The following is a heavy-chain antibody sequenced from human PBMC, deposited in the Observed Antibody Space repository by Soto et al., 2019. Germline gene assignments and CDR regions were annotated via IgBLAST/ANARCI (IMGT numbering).Heavy chain of an antibody. V-gene: IGHV3-64*01. CDR1: GFTFSSYA. CDR2: ISSNGGST. J-gene: IGHJ6*03. CDR3: ARGPRYCSGGSCYVGSYYYYYMDV. D-gene: IGHD2-15*01. Sequence: GGSLRLSCAASGFTFSSYAMHWVRQAPGKGLEYVSAISSNGGSTYYANSVKGRFTISRDNSKNTLYLQMGSLRAEDMAVYYCARGPRYCSGGSCYVGSYYYYYMDVWGKGTTVTVSS.